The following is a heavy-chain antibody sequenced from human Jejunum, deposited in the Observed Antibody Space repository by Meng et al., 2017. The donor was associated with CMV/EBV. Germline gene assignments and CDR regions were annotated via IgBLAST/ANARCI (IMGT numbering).Heavy chain of an antibody. D-gene: IGHD5-18*01. CDR3: VRHLLNRYTNIDY. Sequence: SGLTIDIYEMNWVRQAPGRGLGWVSLITSDGNTKYYADSVEGRFTISRDNAKNSLLLQMSNLRAEDTAVYYCVRHLLNRYTNIDYWGQGTLVTVSS. CDR1: GLTIDIYE. CDR2: ITSDGNTK. V-gene: IGHV3-48*03. J-gene: IGHJ4*02.